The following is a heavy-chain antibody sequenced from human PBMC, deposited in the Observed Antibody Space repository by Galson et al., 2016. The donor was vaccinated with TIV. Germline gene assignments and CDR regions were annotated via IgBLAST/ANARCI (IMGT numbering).Heavy chain of an antibody. CDR3: VRERRHCGDNCSLYSYYGMDV. V-gene: IGHV3-53*05. J-gene: IGHJ6*02. CDR2: ISSGGAT. CDR1: DFTVSNNY. D-gene: IGHD1-20*01. Sequence: SLRLSCAASDFTVSNNYMNWVRQAPGKGLEWVSIISSGGATHYADSVRGRFTISRDNSKNTLFLQMNSLRVEDTAEYHCVRERRHCGDNCSLYSYYGMDVWGQGTTFTVSS.